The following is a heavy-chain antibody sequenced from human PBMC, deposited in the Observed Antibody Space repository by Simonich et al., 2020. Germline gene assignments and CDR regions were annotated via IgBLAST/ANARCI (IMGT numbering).Heavy chain of an antibody. CDR3: ARYFRLQLVEIGTYYYYGMDV. Sequence: EVQLVESGGGLVQPGGSLRLSCAASGFTFSSYEMNWVRQAPGKGLEWVSYISSSGSTIYYADSVKGRFTISRENAKNSLYLQMNSLRAEDTAVYYCARYFRLQLVEIGTYYYYGMDVWGQGTTVTVSS. CDR1: GFTFSSYE. D-gene: IGHD6-6*01. V-gene: IGHV3-48*03. CDR2: ISSSGSTI. J-gene: IGHJ6*02.